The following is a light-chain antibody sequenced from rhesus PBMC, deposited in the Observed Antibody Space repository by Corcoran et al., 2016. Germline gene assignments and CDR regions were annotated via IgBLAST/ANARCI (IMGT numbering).Light chain of an antibody. CDR3: QHGYGTPLYS. CDR2: KAS. V-gene: IGKV1-25*01. J-gene: IGKJ2*01. Sequence: DIQMTQSPSSLSASIGDRVTITCQASQDITNNLAWYQQKPGKVPNLLIYKASPLNSGVPSRFSGSGAGTDFTLTISSRQPEDFASYYCQHGYGTPLYSFGQGTKVEIK. CDR1: QDITNN.